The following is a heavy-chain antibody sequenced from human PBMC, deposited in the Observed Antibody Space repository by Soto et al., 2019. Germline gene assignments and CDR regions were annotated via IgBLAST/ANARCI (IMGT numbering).Heavy chain of an antibody. CDR1: GGSFSGYY. J-gene: IGHJ4*02. Sequence: QVQLQQWGAGLLKPWETLSLTCAVYGGSFSGYYSTWIRQPPGTGLEWIGEINHSGSTNYNPSLKSRVTISVDTSKNQFSLKLTSVTAADTAVYYCARDKITGLFDYWGQGTLVTVSS. CDR3: ARDKITGLFDY. CDR2: INHSGST. V-gene: IGHV4-34*01. D-gene: IGHD2-8*02.